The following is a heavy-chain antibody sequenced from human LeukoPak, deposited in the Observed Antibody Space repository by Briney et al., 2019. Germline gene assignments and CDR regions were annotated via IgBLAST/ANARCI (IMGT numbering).Heavy chain of an antibody. Sequence: PSETLSLTCTVSGGSISSYYWSWIRQPPGKGLEWIGHIYYSGSTNYNPSLKSRVTISVDTSKNQFSLKLSSVTAADTAVYYCARGKYYYDSSGPRFDPWGQGTLVTVSS. CDR1: GGSISSYY. D-gene: IGHD3-22*01. CDR2: IYYSGST. J-gene: IGHJ5*02. V-gene: IGHV4-59*01. CDR3: ARGKYYYDSSGPRFDP.